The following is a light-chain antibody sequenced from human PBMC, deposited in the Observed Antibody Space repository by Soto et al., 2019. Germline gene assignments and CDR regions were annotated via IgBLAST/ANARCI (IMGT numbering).Light chain of an antibody. CDR1: QSVSSN. J-gene: IGKJ1*01. CDR2: RAS. V-gene: IGKV3-20*01. Sequence: IVLTQSPATLSLSPGERATLSCRASQSVSSNLAWYQPKPGQAPRLRLFRASTRATGVPARLSGSGSGTEFTLTISRLEPEDFAVYYCQQYGSSPTFGQGTKVDIK. CDR3: QQYGSSPT.